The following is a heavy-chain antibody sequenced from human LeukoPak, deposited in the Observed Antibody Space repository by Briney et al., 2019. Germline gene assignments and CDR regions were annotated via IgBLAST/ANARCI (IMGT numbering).Heavy chain of an antibody. D-gene: IGHD2-15*01. Sequence: PSETLSLTCTVSGDSISSYYWSWIRQPAGKGLEWIGRIYTSGSTNYNPSLKSRVTMSVDTSKNQFSLKLSSVTAADTAVYYCARDRCSGGSCYYDYWGQGTLVTVSS. J-gene: IGHJ4*02. CDR3: ARDRCSGGSCYYDY. CDR1: GDSISSYY. V-gene: IGHV4-4*07. CDR2: IYTSGST.